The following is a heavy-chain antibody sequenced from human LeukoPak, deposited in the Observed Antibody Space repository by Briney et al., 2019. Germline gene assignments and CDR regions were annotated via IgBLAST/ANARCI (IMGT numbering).Heavy chain of an antibody. CDR3: AKEIGVTMVRGVRYYYYGMDV. J-gene: IGHJ6*02. Sequence: AGGSLRLSCAASGFTFSSYAMSWVRQAPGKELEWVSAISGSGGSTYYADSVKGRFTISRDNSKNTLYLQMNSLRAEDTAVYYCAKEIGVTMVRGVRYYYYGMDVWGQGTTVTVSS. CDR1: GFTFSSYA. D-gene: IGHD3-10*01. V-gene: IGHV3-23*01. CDR2: ISGSGGST.